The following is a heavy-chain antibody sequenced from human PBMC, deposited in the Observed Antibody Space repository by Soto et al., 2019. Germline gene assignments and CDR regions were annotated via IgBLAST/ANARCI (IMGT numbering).Heavy chain of an antibody. Sequence: SVKVSCKASGGTFSSYAISWVRQAPGQGLEWMGGIIPIFGTANYAQKFQGRVTITADESTSTAYMELSSLRSEDTAVYYCARERPHDGGAFHIWGQGTMVTVSS. D-gene: IGHD4-17*01. V-gene: IGHV1-69*13. J-gene: IGHJ3*02. CDR1: GGTFSSYA. CDR3: ARERPHDGGAFHI. CDR2: IIPIFGTA.